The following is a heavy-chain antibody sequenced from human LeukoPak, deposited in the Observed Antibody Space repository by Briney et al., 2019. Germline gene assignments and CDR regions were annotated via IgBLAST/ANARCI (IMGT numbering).Heavy chain of an antibody. J-gene: IGHJ4*01. V-gene: IGHV3-74*01. CDR2: INSDGSST. CDR1: GFTFRSHW. CDR3: VKDSEATFDY. Sequence: GGSLRLSCAASGFTFRSHWMHWVRQAPGKGLVWVSRINSDGSSTNYADSVKGRFTISRDNAKNTMYLQMNSLRADDTAIYYCVKDSEATFDYWGHGTLVTVSS.